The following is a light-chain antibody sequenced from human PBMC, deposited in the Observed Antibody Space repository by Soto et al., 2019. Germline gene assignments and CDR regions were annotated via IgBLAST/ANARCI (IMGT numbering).Light chain of an antibody. CDR3: QSADSRGTHVV. CDR1: ALPKQY. J-gene: IGLJ2*01. V-gene: IGLV3-25*03. CDR2: KDS. Sequence: SDELTQPPSVSVSPGQTARITCSGDALPKQYAYWYQQKPGQSPVLVIYKDSERPSGIPERFSGSSSGTTVTLTISGVQAEDEADYYCQSADSRGTHVVFGGGTQLTVL.